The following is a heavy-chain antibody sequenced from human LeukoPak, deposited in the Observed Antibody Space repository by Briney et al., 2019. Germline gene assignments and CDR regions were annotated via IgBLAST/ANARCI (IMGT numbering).Heavy chain of an antibody. Sequence: ASVTVSCKASGYTFTMYYTHWVRQAPGQGLEWMGMISPSDGATTYAQRFQGRVTMTRDMSTTTVYMDLRSLRSEDTAVYFCAREQGGCLSGNLGGLFASYYTYYYMDVWGRGTTVTVSS. CDR1: GYTFTMYY. D-gene: IGHD1-26*01. CDR2: ISPSDGAT. V-gene: IGHV1-46*01. J-gene: IGHJ6*03. CDR3: AREQGGCLSGNLGGLFASYYTYYYMDV.